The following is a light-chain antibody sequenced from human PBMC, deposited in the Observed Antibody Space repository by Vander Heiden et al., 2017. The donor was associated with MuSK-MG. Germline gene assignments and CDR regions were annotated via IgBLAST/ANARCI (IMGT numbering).Light chain of an antibody. CDR1: QSVGSTY. J-gene: IGKJ2*01. CDR2: SAS. V-gene: IGKV3-20*01. CDR3: QQYDSSPLT. Sequence: EIVLTQSPGTLSLSPGERATLSCKTSQSVGSTYLAWYQQRPGHAPRLLIYSASSRATGVPDRFSGSGSGTDFTLTIVRLEPEDFAVYYCQQYDSSPLTFGQGTKLEIK.